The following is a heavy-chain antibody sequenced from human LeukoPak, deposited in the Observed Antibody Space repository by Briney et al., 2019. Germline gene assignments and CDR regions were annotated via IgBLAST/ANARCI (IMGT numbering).Heavy chain of an antibody. D-gene: IGHD3-10*01. CDR3: ARGFRGVILNWFDP. CDR1: GYTFTGCY. Sequence: ASVKVSCKASGYTFTGCYMHWVRQAPGQGLEWMGWINPNSGGTNYAQKFQGWVTMTRDTSISTAYMELSRLRSDDTAVYYCARGFRGVILNWFDPWGQGTLVTVSS. CDR2: INPNSGGT. V-gene: IGHV1-2*04. J-gene: IGHJ5*02.